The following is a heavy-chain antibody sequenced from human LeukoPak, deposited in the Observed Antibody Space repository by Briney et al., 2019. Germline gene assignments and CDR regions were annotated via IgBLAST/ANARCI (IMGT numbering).Heavy chain of an antibody. CDR2: ISSSSSYI. CDR3: ARHPKSYCSGGSCYPGVDY. D-gene: IGHD2-15*01. V-gene: IGHV3-21*01. J-gene: IGHJ4*02. Sequence: GGSLRLSCAASGFTVSSNYMSWVRQAPGKGLEWVSSISSSSSYIYYADSVKGRFTISRDNAKNSLYLQMNSLRAEDTAVYYCARHPKSYCSGGSCYPGVDYWGQGTLVTVSS. CDR1: GFTVSSNY.